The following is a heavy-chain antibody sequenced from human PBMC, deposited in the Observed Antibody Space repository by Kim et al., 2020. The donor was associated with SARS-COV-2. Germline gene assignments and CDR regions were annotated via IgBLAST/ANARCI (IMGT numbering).Heavy chain of an antibody. Sequence: YAQKFQGRVTMTRDTSISTAYMELSRLRSDDTAVYYCARLASSSSSWYDYWGQGTLVTVSS. J-gene: IGHJ4*02. D-gene: IGHD6-13*01. CDR3: ARLASSSSSWYDY. V-gene: IGHV1-2*02.